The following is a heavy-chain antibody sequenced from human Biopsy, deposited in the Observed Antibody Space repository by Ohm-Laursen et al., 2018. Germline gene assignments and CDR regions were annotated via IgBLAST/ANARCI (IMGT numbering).Heavy chain of an antibody. Sequence: SLRLSCAASGFTFSSYWMSWVRQARGKGLEWVTNIKEDGSEKHYVDSVKGRFTISRDNAKNSLFLQMNSLRAEDTAVYYCARHPTGFWFDPWGQGTLVTVSS. CDR3: ARHPTGFWFDP. CDR2: IKEDGSEK. J-gene: IGHJ5*02. V-gene: IGHV3-7*01. CDR1: GFTFSSYW.